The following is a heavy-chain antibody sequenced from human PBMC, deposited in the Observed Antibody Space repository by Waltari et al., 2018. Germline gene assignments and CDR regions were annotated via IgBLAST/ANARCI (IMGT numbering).Heavy chain of an antibody. D-gene: IGHD6-13*01. J-gene: IGHJ3*02. CDR2: ISSSSTI. CDR1: GFTFSSYS. Sequence: EVQLVESGGGLVQPGGSLRLSCAASGFTFSSYSMNWVRQAPGKGLEWVSYISSSSTIYYADSVKGRFTISRDNAKNSLYLQMNSLRAEDTAVYYCASLPSSSWYAFDIWGQGTMVTVSS. V-gene: IGHV3-48*04. CDR3: ASLPSSSWYAFDI.